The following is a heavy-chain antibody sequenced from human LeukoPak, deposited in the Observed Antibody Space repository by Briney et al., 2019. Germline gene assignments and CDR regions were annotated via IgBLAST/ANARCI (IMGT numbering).Heavy chain of an antibody. V-gene: IGHV3-7*04. CDR1: KFTFSSYW. CDR3: ARGTYYYEF. CDR2: MNQLGNEK. Sequence: GASLRLSCAPSKFTFSSYWMSWVRQSPGKGLEWVAYMNQLGNEKNYVDSVKGRFTISRDNAKNSLYLQMNSLRAEDTAVYYCARGTYYYEFWGQGTLVIVSS. D-gene: IGHD3-16*01. J-gene: IGHJ4*02.